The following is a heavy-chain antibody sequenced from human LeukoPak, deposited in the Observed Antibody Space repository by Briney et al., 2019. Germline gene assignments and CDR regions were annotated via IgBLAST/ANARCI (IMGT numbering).Heavy chain of an antibody. CDR1: GFTFSSYA. V-gene: IGHV3-73*01. Sequence: PGGSLRLSCAASGFTFSSYAMSWVRQASGKGLEWVGRIRSKANSYATAYAASVKGRFTISRDDSKNTAYLQMKSLKTEDTAVYYCTAGRYSIAGDDWGKGTTVTVSS. D-gene: IGHD4-11*01. J-gene: IGHJ6*04. CDR2: IRSKANSYAT. CDR3: TAGRYSIAGDD.